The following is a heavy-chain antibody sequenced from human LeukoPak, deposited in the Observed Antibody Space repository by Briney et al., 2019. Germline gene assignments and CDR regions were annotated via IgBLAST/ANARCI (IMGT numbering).Heavy chain of an antibody. CDR1: GGSISSSSYY. J-gene: IGHJ4*02. CDR3: ASGAAAPLYYFDY. D-gene: IGHD6-13*01. CDR2: IYYSGST. V-gene: IGHV4-39*01. Sequence: PSETLSLTCTVSGGSISSSSYYWGWIRQPPGKGLEWIGSIYYSGSTYYNPSLKSRVTISVDTSKNQFSLKLSSVTAADTAIYYCASGAAAPLYYFDYWGQGSLVTVSS.